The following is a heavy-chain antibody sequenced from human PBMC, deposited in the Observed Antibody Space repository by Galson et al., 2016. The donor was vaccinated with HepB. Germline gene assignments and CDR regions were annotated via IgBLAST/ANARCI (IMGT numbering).Heavy chain of an antibody. CDR2: INTKPGNP. D-gene: IGHD6-19*01. CDR3: ARDAPSSGWDFDC. CDR1: GYTFTKYA. J-gene: IGHJ4*02. V-gene: IGHV7-4-1*02. Sequence: SVKVSCKASGYTFTKYAVNWVRQAPGQGLEWMGWINTKPGNPTYAQGFTGRFVFSLDTSVSTANLQISNLKAEDTAVYYCARDAPSSGWDFDCWGQGTLVTVSS.